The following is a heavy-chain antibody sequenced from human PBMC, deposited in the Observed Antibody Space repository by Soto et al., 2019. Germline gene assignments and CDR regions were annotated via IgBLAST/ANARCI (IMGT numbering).Heavy chain of an antibody. CDR3: AEGGSSGWFYFDF. Sequence: PGGSLRLSCAASGFTFGTYAMNWVRQAPGKGLEWVSSTPGSGGSAYYADSVRGRFTISRDNSKNTVYLQLDSLRPEDSAIYYCAEGGSSGWFYFDFWGRGTQVTVSS. J-gene: IGHJ4*02. CDR2: TPGSGGSA. D-gene: IGHD6-19*01. CDR1: GFTFGTYA. V-gene: IGHV3-23*01.